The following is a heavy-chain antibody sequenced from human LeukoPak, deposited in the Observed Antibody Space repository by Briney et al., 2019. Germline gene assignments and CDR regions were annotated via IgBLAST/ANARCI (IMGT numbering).Heavy chain of an antibody. Sequence: GGSLRLSCAASGFTFSTYSMNWFRQAPGKGLEWVSSISSSSSYIYYADPVKGRFTISRDDAQNSLYLQMNSLRAEDTAVYYCARVDYGDYSYYFDYWGQGTLVTVSS. CDR1: GFTFSTYS. CDR3: ARVDYGDYSYYFDY. CDR2: ISSSSSYI. J-gene: IGHJ4*02. V-gene: IGHV3-21*01. D-gene: IGHD4-17*01.